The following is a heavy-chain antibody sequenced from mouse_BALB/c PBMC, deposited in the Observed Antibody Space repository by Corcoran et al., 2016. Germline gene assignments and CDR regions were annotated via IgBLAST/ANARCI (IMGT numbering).Heavy chain of an antibody. Sequence: QVQLHLSGSELMKPGASVKISCKATGYTFSTYWIEWVKQRPGHGLEWIGEILPGSGNTNYNEKFKGKATFTADTSSNTAYMQLSSLTSEDSAVYYCARRIYDGHYRYTMDYWGQGISVTVSS. V-gene: IGHV1-9*01. CDR3: ARRIYDGHYRYTMDY. J-gene: IGHJ4*01. D-gene: IGHD2-1*01. CDR2: ILPGSGNT. CDR1: GYTFSTYW.